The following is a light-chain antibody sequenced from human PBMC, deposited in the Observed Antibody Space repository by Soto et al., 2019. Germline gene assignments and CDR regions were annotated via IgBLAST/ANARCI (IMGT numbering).Light chain of an antibody. Sequence: ALTQPASVSGSPGQSITISCTGTSSDVGRYNFVSWYQRHPGKAPQLMIYAVTNRPSGVSNRFSGSKSGNTASLTTSGLQAEDEADYYCSSYTNSTTQVFGTGTKVTVL. V-gene: IGLV2-14*01. CDR3: SSYTNSTTQV. CDR2: AVT. J-gene: IGLJ1*01. CDR1: SSDVGRYNF.